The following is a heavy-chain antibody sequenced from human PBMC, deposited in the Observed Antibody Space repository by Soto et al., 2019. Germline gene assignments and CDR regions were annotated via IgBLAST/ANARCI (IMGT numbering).Heavy chain of an antibody. V-gene: IGHV1-3*01. Sequence: QVQLVQSGAEVKKPGASVQVSCKASGYTFTSYAMHWVRQAPGQRLEWMGWINAGNGNTKYSQKFQGRVTITRDTSASTAYMELSSLRSEDTAVYYCARKPAATNYYYYYDMDVWGQGTTVTVSS. CDR3: ARKPAATNYYYYYDMDV. D-gene: IGHD2-15*01. J-gene: IGHJ6*02. CDR1: GYTFTSYA. CDR2: INAGNGNT.